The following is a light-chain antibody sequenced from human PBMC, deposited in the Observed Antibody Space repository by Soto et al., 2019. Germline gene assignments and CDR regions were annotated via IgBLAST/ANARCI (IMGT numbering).Light chain of an antibody. V-gene: IGLV2-8*01. Sequence: QSALTQPPSASGSPGPSVTMSCTGTSSDVGGYNYVSWYQQHPGKAPKLMIYEVSKRPSGVPDRFSVSKSGNTASLTAYGLQAEDEANYSCSSYTGSNNFWVFGGGTKLTVL. CDR3: SSYTGSNNFWV. CDR1: SSDVGGYNY. J-gene: IGLJ3*02. CDR2: EVS.